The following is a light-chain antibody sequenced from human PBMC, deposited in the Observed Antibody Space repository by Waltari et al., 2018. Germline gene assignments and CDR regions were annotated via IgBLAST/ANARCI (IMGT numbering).Light chain of an antibody. CDR2: KVS. CDR1: QSLVYTDGISY. J-gene: IGKJ5*01. V-gene: IGKV2-30*01. CDR3: MQATHWPVT. Sequence: VGLTQSPLSLPVTLGHPASSSCRSSQSLVYTDGISYLNWFHQMPGQAPRRLIYKVSNRDSGVPDRFRGSGSGTDFTLMISSVEADDVGVYFCMQATHWPVTFGQGTRLEIK.